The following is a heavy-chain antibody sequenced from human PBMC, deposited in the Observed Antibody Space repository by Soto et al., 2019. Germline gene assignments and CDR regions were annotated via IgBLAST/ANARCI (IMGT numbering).Heavy chain of an antibody. J-gene: IGHJ6*02. D-gene: IGHD6-13*01. CDR2: IYPGDSDT. V-gene: IGHV5-51*01. CDR3: ARTAAAGKYYYGVDV. Sequence: HGESLKISCKGSGYSFTTYWISWVRQMPGKGLEWMGIIYPGDSDTRYSPSFQGQVTISADKSISTAYLQWSSLKASDTAIYYCARTAAAGKYYYGVDVWGQGTTVTVSS. CDR1: GYSFTTYW.